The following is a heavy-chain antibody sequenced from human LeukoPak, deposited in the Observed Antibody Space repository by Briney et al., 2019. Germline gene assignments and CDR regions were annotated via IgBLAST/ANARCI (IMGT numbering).Heavy chain of an antibody. V-gene: IGHV4-31*03. D-gene: IGHD3-10*01. J-gene: IGHJ5*02. CDR1: GGSISSGGYY. CDR2: IYYSGST. CDR3: ARQLTYYYGSGSLKNWFDP. Sequence: SETLSLTCTVSGGSISSGGYYWGWIRQHPGKGLEWIEYIYYSGSTYYNPSLKSRVTISVDTSKNQFSLKLSSVTAADTAVYYCARQLTYYYGSGSLKNWFDPWGQGTLVTVSS.